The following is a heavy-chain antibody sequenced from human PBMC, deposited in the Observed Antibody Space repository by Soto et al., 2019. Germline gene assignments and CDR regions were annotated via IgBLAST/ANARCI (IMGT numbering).Heavy chain of an antibody. CDR2: ISYSGST. J-gene: IGHJ4*02. V-gene: IGHV4-59*01. CDR1: SDSISSYY. Sequence: QVQLQESGPGLVKPSETLSLTCTVSSDSISSYYWSWIRQPPGKRLEGIGYISYSGSTDYNPSLKSRVTISGDTSKNQSSLKVSSVTAADTAVYYCARGTSWQLPFDYWGQGTLVTVSS. D-gene: IGHD6-13*01. CDR3: ARGTSWQLPFDY.